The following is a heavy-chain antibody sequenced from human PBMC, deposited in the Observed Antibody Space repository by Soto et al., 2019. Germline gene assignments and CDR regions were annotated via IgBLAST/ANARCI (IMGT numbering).Heavy chain of an antibody. D-gene: IGHD3-22*01. V-gene: IGHV2-5*02. CDR2: IYWDDDK. J-gene: IGHJ4*02. CDR3: AHLNYYDSSGYHGFFDY. CDR1: GFSLSTSGVG. Sequence: QITLKESGPPLVKPTQTLTLTCTFSGFSLSTSGVGVGWIRQPPGKALEWLALIYWDDDKRYSPSLKSRLTITKDTSKNQVVLTMTNMDPVDTATYYCAHLNYYDSSGYHGFFDYWGQGTLVTVSS.